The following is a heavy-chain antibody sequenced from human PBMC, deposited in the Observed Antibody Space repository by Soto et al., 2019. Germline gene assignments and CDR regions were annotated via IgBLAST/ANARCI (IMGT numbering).Heavy chain of an antibody. CDR1: GFTFSSYS. Sequence: GGSLRLSCAASGFTFSSYSMNWVRQAPGKGLEWVSYISSSSSTIYYTDSVKGRFTISRDNAKNSLYLQMNSLRAEDTAVYYCARAGYWCLRYYFDYWGQGTLVTVSS. CDR2: ISSSSSTI. J-gene: IGHJ4*02. V-gene: IGHV3-48*04. CDR3: ARAGYWCLRYYFDY. D-gene: IGHD2-8*02.